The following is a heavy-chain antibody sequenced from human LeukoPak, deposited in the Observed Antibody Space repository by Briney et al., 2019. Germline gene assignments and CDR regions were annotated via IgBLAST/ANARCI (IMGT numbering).Heavy chain of an antibody. CDR3: ARGGGVLSSSSSY. J-gene: IGHJ4*02. Sequence: ASVKVSCKASGYTFTDHYLHWLRQAPGQGLEYLGWINPNGGGTNYAQKFQGRVTMTRDTSISTAYMELSRLRSDDTAVYYCARGGGVLSSSSSYWGQGTLVTVSS. CDR1: GYTFTDHY. CDR2: INPNGGGT. V-gene: IGHV1-2*02. D-gene: IGHD6-6*01.